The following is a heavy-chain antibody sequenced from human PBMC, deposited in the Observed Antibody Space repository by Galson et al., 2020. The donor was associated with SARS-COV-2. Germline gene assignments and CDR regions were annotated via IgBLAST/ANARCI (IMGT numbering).Heavy chain of an antibody. Sequence: ASVKVSCKASGYTFTGYYMHWVRQAPGQGLEWMGWINPNSGGTNYAQKFQGRVTMTRGTSISTAYMELSRLRSDDTAVYYCARDSSGWTGWFDPWGQGTLVTVSS. CDR3: ARDSSGWTGWFDP. J-gene: IGHJ5*02. V-gene: IGHV1-2*02. D-gene: IGHD6-19*01. CDR1: GYTFTGYY. CDR2: INPNSGGT.